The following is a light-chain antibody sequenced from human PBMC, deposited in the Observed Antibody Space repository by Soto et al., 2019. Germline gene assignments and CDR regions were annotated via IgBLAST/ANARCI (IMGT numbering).Light chain of an antibody. J-gene: IGKJ4*01. CDR2: DAS. V-gene: IGKV3-11*01. CDR3: QQRSNWPRLP. CDR1: QNVSSY. Sequence: EIVLTQSPATLSLSPGERATLSCRASQNVSSYLAWYQQKPGQAPRLLIYDASNRAIGIPARFSGSGSGTDFSLTIRSLQTEAFAVYFCQQRSNWPRLPFGGGTKVEI.